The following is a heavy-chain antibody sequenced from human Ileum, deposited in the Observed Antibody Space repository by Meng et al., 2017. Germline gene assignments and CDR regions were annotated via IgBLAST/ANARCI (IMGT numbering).Heavy chain of an antibody. CDR2: AST. J-gene: IGHJ4*02. CDR1: GGSVSSSGYQ. Sequence: QVQRQESGPGLVRPSETLSLICAVSGGSVSSSGYQWGWIRQPPGKGLEWIGYASTNYNPSLKSRATISVDTSKNQFSLKLTSVTAADTAVYYCARDHWGSLDYWGQGVLVTVSS. D-gene: IGHD7-27*01. V-gene: IGHV4-61*08. CDR3: ARDHWGSLDY.